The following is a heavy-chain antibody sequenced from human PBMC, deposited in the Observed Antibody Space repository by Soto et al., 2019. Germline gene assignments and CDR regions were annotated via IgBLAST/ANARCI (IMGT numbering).Heavy chain of an antibody. V-gene: IGHV3-73*01. CDR1: GLTFSGAD. D-gene: IGHD3-10*01. Sequence: GGSLRLSCVASGLTFSGADMHWVRQASGKGLEWVGRIRTKTNNYATLYAASVKGRFTISRDDSKNTAYLQMNSLKTEDTAVYYCIHYGSGSYSTDYWGQGTPVTVSS. CDR2: IRTKTNNYAT. J-gene: IGHJ4*02. CDR3: IHYGSGSYSTDY.